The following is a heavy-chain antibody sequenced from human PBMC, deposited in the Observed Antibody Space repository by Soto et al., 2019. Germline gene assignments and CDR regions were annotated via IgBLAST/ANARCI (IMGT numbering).Heavy chain of an antibody. CDR2: IFPIDSDT. CDR1: GDTFTRNW. CDR3: ATPGGRDFNAFDV. D-gene: IGHD2-21*02. Sequence: ESLKISCTSSGDTFTRNWIGWVRQMPGKGLEWMGIIFPIDSDTRYSPSSQGQVTISADNSISTAYLQWSSLKASDTAIYYCATPGGRDFNAFDVWGQGTMVTVSS. J-gene: IGHJ3*01. V-gene: IGHV5-51*01.